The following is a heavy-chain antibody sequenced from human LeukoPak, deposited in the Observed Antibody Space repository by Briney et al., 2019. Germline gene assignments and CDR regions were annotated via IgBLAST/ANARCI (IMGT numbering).Heavy chain of an antibody. CDR3: ARDRSGSYHRALKY. J-gene: IGHJ4*02. D-gene: IGHD1-26*01. Sequence: GGSLRLSCAASGFTFSSYSMNWVRQAPGKGLEWVSSISSSSSYIYYADSVKGRFTISRDNAKNSLYLQMNSLRAEDTAVYYCARDRSGSYHRALKYWGLGTLVTVSS. V-gene: IGHV3-21*01. CDR2: ISSSSSYI. CDR1: GFTFSSYS.